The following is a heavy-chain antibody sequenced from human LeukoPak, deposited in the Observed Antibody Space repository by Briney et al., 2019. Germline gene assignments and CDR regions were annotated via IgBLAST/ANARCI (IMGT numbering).Heavy chain of an antibody. J-gene: IGHJ6*03. CDR2: INPNGGGT. V-gene: IGHV1-2*06. CDR1: GYTFTGYY. CDR3: LVATTGSYYYYYMDV. Sequence: ASVKVSCKASGYTFTGYYMHWVRQAPGQGLEWMGRINPNGGGTNYAQKFQGRVTMTRDTSISTAYMELSRLRSDDTAVYYCLVATTGSYYYYYMDVWGKGTTVTVSS. D-gene: IGHD2-15*01.